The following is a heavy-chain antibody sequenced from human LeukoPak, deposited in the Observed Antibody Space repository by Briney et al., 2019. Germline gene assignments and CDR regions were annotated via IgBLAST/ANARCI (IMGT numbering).Heavy chain of an antibody. V-gene: IGHV4-31*03. J-gene: IGHJ5*02. CDR1: GGFISSGGYY. CDR3: ARDVVVVVAATGWFDP. CDR2: IYYSGST. D-gene: IGHD2-15*01. Sequence: SQTLSLTCTVSGGFISSGGYYWSWIRQHPGKGLEWIGYIYYSGSTYYNPSLKSRVTISVDTSKNQFSLKLSSVTAADTAVYYCARDVVVVVAATGWFDPWGQGTLVTVSS.